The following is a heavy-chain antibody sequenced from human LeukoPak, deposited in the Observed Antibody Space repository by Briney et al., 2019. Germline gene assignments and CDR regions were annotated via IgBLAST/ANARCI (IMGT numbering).Heavy chain of an antibody. CDR3: ARPHVEMATVDALDI. CDR2: IIPIFGTA. Sequence: SVKVSCKASGGTFSSYAISWVRQAPGQGLEWMGGIIPIFGTANYAQKFQGRVTITTDESTSTAYMELSSLRSEDTAVYYCARPHVEMATVDALDIWGQGTMVTVSS. V-gene: IGHV1-69*05. CDR1: GGTFSSYA. J-gene: IGHJ3*02. D-gene: IGHD5-24*01.